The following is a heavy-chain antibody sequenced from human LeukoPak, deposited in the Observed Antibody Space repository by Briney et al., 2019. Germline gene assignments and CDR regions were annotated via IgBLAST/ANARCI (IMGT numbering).Heavy chain of an antibody. CDR3: AKGIPATYYYGSGELDY. J-gene: IGHJ4*02. CDR1: GFTFDDYA. CDR2: ISWNSGSI. D-gene: IGHD3-10*01. Sequence: GRSLRLSCAASGFTFDDYAMHWVRQAPGKGLEWVSGISWNSGSIGYADSVKGRFTISRDNAKNSLYLQMNSLRAEDTALYYCAKGIPATYYYGSGELDYWGQGTLVTVSS. V-gene: IGHV3-9*01.